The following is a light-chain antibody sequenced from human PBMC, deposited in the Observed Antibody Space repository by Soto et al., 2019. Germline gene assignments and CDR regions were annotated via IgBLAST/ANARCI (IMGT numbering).Light chain of an antibody. CDR3: QQYNNFPIT. Sequence: DIQMTQSPSTLSAAVGDSVTITCLASDTIATWLAWYQQRPGRAPKPMIYDASSLRSGVPSRFSGFGSGTDCNFTINNLQPSDVATYYCQQYNNFPITLGQGTRLEIK. J-gene: IGKJ5*01. CDR2: DAS. CDR1: DTIATW. V-gene: IGKV1-5*01.